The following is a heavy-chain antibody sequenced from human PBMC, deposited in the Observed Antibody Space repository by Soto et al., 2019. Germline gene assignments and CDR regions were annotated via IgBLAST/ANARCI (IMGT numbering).Heavy chain of an antibody. CDR3: ARGNYCSGGSCYSDFHWFDP. Sequence: GGSLRLSCAASGFTFSDYYMSWIRQAPGKGLEWVSYISSSGSTIYYADSVKGRFTISRDNAKNSLYLQMNSLRAEDTAVYYCARGNYCSGGSCYSDFHWFDPWGQGTLVTVSS. J-gene: IGHJ5*02. D-gene: IGHD2-15*01. V-gene: IGHV3-11*01. CDR1: GFTFSDYY. CDR2: ISSSGSTI.